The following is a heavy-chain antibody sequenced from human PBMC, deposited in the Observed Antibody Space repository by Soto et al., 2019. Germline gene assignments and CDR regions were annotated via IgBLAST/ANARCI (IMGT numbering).Heavy chain of an antibody. D-gene: IGHD2-15*01. CDR1: GFTFSSYS. CDR2: ISGSGGST. V-gene: IGHV3-23*01. CDR3: AKVALGFFDY. Sequence: EVQLLESGRGLVQPGGSLRLSCAASGFTFSSYSMSWVSRAPGRGLEWASAISGSGGSTYYADSVKGRFTISRDNSKNTLYLQMNSMRAEDTAVYYCAKVALGFFDYWGQGTLVTVSS. J-gene: IGHJ4*02.